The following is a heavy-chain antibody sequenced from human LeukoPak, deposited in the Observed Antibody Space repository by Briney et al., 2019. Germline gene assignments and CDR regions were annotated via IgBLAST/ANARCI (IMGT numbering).Heavy chain of an antibody. V-gene: IGHV1-69*05. Sequence: SVKVSCKASGGTFSSYAISWVRQAPGQGLEWMGGIIPIFGTANYAQKFQGRVTITTDESTSTAYMELSSLRSEDTAVYYCARDTGYCSSTSCLDYYYYMDVWGKGTTVTVSS. CDR3: ARDTGYCSSTSCLDYYYYMDV. J-gene: IGHJ6*03. D-gene: IGHD2-2*01. CDR2: IIPIFGTA. CDR1: GGTFSSYA.